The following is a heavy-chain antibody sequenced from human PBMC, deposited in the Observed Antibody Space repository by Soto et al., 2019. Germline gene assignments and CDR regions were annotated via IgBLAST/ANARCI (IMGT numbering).Heavy chain of an antibody. CDR1: GFTFSSYA. V-gene: IGHV3-30-3*01. CDR2: ISYDGSNK. CDR3: ARGHRWWEQSDYFDY. Sequence: QVQLVESGGGVVQPGRSLRLSCAASGFTFSSYAMHWVRQAPGKGLEWVAVISYDGSNKYYADSVKGRFTISRDNSKNTLYLQMNSLRAEDTAVYYCARGHRWWEQSDYFDYWGQGTLVTVSS. J-gene: IGHJ4*02. D-gene: IGHD2-15*01.